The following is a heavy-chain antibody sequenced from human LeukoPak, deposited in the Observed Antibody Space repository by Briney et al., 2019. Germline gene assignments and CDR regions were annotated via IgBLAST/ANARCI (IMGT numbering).Heavy chain of an antibody. CDR3: AKSTERYSGSYYDY. V-gene: IGHV3-23*01. CDR1: GSTFSSYA. D-gene: IGHD1-26*01. J-gene: IGHJ4*02. CDR2: ISGSGGST. Sequence: GGSLRLSCAASGSTFSSYAMSWVRQAPGKGLEWVSAISGSGGSTYYADSVKGRFTISRDNSKNTLYLQMNSLRAEDTAVYYCAKSTERYSGSYYDYWGQGTLVTVSS.